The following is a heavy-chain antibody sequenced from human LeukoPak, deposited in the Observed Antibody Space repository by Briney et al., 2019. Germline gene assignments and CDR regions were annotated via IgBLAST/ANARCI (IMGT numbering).Heavy chain of an antibody. V-gene: IGHV3-74*01. J-gene: IGHJ3*02. CDR3: ATLGVVIGDDAFDI. D-gene: IGHD3-3*01. CDR2: INTDGSST. CDR1: GFTFSSYW. Sequence: GGSLRLSCAASGFTFSSYWMHWVRQAPGKGLVWVSRINTDGSSTSYADSVKGRFTISRDNAKNTLYLQMNSLRAEDTAVYYCATLGVVIGDDAFDIWGQGTMVTVSS.